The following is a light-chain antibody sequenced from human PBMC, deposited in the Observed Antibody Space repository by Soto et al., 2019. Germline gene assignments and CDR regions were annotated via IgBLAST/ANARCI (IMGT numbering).Light chain of an antibody. CDR2: EVN. Sequence: QSALTQLPSASGSPGQSVTISCTGTSSDIGAYNYVSWFQQHPGEAPKLIISEVNKRPSGVPDRFSGSKSGNTASLTVSGLQAEDEADYYCTSYGGRDNLMFGGGTKLTVL. CDR3: TSYGGRDNLM. J-gene: IGLJ3*02. CDR1: SSDIGAYNY. V-gene: IGLV2-8*01.